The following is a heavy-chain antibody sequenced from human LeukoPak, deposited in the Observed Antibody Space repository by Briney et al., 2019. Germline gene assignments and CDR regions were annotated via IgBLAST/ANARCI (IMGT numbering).Heavy chain of an antibody. V-gene: IGHV3-20*04. Sequence: GGSLRLSCAASGFTFDDYGMSWVRQAPGKGLEWVSGINWNGGSTGYADSVKGRFTISRDNAKNSLYLQMNSLRAEDTALYYCARELTHSSGWYFADWGQGTLVTVTS. D-gene: IGHD6-19*01. J-gene: IGHJ4*02. CDR2: INWNGGST. CDR1: GFTFDDYG. CDR3: ARELTHSSGWYFAD.